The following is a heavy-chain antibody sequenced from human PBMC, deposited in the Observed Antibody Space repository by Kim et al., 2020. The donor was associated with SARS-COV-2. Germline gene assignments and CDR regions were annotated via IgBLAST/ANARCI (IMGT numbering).Heavy chain of an antibody. CDR2: ISGSGGST. J-gene: IGHJ4*02. CDR1: GFTFSSYG. CDR3: AKSLPASKNQRAAAGYFDY. Sequence: GGSLRLSCAASGFTFSSYGMSWVRQAPGKGLEWVSAISGSGGSTYYADSVKGRFTISRDNSKNTLYLQMNSLRAEDTAVYYCAKSLPASKNQRAAAGYFDYWGQGTLVTVSS. D-gene: IGHD6-13*01. V-gene: IGHV3-23*01.